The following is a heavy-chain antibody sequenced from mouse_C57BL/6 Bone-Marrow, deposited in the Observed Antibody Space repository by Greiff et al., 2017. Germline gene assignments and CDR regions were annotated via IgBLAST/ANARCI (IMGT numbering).Heavy chain of an antibody. D-gene: IGHD4-1*01. Sequence: QVQLQQSGAELVKPGASVKLSCKASGYTFTSYWMQWVKQRPGQGLEWIGEIDPSDSYTNYNQKFKGKATLPVDTSSSTAYMQLSSLTSEDSAVYYCARGNWGDYWGQGTTLTVSS. CDR2: IDPSDSYT. V-gene: IGHV1-50*01. CDR1: GYTFTSYW. CDR3: ARGNWGDY. J-gene: IGHJ2*01.